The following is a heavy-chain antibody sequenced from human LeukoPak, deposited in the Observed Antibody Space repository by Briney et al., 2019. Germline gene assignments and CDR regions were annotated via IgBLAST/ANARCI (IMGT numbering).Heavy chain of an antibody. CDR2: IYSGGST. CDR3: ARSPDYDSSGYYYYYGMDV. CDR1: GFTVSSNY. Sequence: GGSLRLSCAASGFTVSSNYMSWVRQAPGKGLEWVSVIYSGGSTYYADSVKGRFTISRDNSKNTLYLQMNSLRAEDRAVYYCARSPDYDSSGYYYYYGMDVWGQGTTVTVSS. J-gene: IGHJ6*02. V-gene: IGHV3-66*01. D-gene: IGHD3-22*01.